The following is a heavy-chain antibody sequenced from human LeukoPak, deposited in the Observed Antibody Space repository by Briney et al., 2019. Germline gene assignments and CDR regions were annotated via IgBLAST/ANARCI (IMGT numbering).Heavy chain of an antibody. CDR3: ARERNYYGSTTPFDI. CDR2: ITHSGST. Sequence: PSETLSLTCGAYGGSFSGYYWSWIRQSTGKGLEWIGEITHSGSTRYNPSLKSRVTISVDRSKNQFSLKLSSVTAADTAVYYCARERNYYGSTTPFDIWGQGTMVTVSS. D-gene: IGHD3-10*01. V-gene: IGHV4-34*01. J-gene: IGHJ3*02. CDR1: GGSFSGYY.